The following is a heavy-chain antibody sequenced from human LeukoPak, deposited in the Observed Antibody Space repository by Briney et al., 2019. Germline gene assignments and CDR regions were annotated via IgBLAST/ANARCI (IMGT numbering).Heavy chain of an antibody. CDR1: GGSISSGGYY. D-gene: IGHD3-3*01. Sequence: SQTLSLTCTVSGGSISSGGYYWSWIRQPPGKGLEWIGYIYHSGSTYYYPSLKSRLTISIDRSKNQFSLRLSSVTAADTAVYYCARDSRFLEWLSDHDAFDVWGQGTMVTVSS. CDR2: IYHSGST. J-gene: IGHJ3*01. V-gene: IGHV4-30-2*01. CDR3: ARDSRFLEWLSDHDAFDV.